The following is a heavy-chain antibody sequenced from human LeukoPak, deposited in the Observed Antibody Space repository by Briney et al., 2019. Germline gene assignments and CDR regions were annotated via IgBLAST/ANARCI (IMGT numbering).Heavy chain of an antibody. J-gene: IGHJ4*02. CDR1: GGSISSGDYY. D-gene: IGHD3-10*01. V-gene: IGHV4-30-4*08. CDR2: NYYSGST. Sequence: SETLSLTCTVSGGSISSGDYYWSWIRQPPGKGLEWIGYNYYSGSTYYNPSLKSRVTISVDTSKNQFSLKLSSVTAADTAVYYCATREGTLMTYWGQGTLVTVSS. CDR3: ATREGTLMTY.